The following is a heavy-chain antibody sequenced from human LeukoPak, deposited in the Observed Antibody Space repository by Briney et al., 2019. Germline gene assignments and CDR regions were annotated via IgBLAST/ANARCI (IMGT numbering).Heavy chain of an antibody. CDR3: ARELFRDYGDYIQNWFDP. J-gene: IGHJ5*02. CDR2: ISAYNGNT. Sequence: GASVKLSCKASGSTFTSYGISWVRQAPGQGNEWMGWISAYNGNTNYAQKHQGRVTMTTDTSTSTAYMELRSLRSDDTAVYYCARELFRDYGDYIQNWFDPWGQGTLVTVSS. D-gene: IGHD4-17*01. V-gene: IGHV1-18*01. CDR1: GSTFTSYG.